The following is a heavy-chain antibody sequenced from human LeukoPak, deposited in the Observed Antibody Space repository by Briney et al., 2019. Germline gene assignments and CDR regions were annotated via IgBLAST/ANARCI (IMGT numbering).Heavy chain of an antibody. CDR3: ARGYSSSWYFLDY. CDR2: ISGSGGST. V-gene: IGHV3-23*01. D-gene: IGHD6-13*01. Sequence: GGSLRLSCAASGFTFSSYAMSWVRQAPGRGLEWVSAISGSGGSTYYADSVKGRFTISRDNSKNTQYLQMNSLRAEDTAVYYCARGYSSSWYFLDYWGQGTLVTVSS. CDR1: GFTFSSYA. J-gene: IGHJ4*02.